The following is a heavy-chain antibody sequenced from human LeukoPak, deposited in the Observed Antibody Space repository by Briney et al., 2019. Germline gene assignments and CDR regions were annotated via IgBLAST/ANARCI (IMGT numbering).Heavy chain of an antibody. CDR3: ARQSGSYGFDY. Sequence: ASVKVSCKASGYTFTSYYMHWVRQAPGQGLEWMGIINPSGGSTSYAQKFQGRVTMTRDMSTSTVYMELSSLRSEDTAVYYCARQSGSYGFDYWGQGTLVTVSS. CDR1: GYTFTSYY. V-gene: IGHV1-46*01. CDR2: INPSGGST. J-gene: IGHJ4*02. D-gene: IGHD1-26*01.